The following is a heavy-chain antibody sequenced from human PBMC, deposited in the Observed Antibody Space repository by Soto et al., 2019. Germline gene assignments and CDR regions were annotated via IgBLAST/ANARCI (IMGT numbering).Heavy chain of an antibody. V-gene: IGHV3-23*01. CDR2: IHGGGGAT. J-gene: IGHJ2*01. Sequence: EVQLLESGGGLVQPGGSLRLSCAASGFTFSAYARGWVPQAPGKGLEWVSTIHGGGGATNYADSVTGRVTISRDDSKNTLYAQMNSLRAEDTAVYYCAKFERPILEYWYLDFWGRGTLVTVSS. D-gene: IGHD1-1*01. CDR1: GFTFSAYA. CDR3: AKFERPILEYWYLDF.